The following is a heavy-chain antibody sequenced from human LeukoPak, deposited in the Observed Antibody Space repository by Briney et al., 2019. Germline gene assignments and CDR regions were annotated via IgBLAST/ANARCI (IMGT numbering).Heavy chain of an antibody. J-gene: IGHJ4*02. CDR1: GGSISSSSYY. V-gene: IGHV4-39*01. Sequence: SETLSLTCTVSGGSISSSSYYWGWIRQAPGKGLEWIGSIYYSGSTYHNPSLKSRVTISVDTSKNQFSLKLSSVTAADTAVYYCASGRYFDWLTSVKAFDYWGQGILVTVSS. CDR2: IYYSGST. D-gene: IGHD3-9*01. CDR3: ASGRYFDWLTSVKAFDY.